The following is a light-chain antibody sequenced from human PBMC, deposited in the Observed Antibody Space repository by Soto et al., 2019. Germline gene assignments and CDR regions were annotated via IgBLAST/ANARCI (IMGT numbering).Light chain of an antibody. CDR1: SGHSNYA. J-gene: IGLJ2*01. V-gene: IGLV4-69*01. Sequence: QSVLTQSPSASASLGASVKLTCTLSSGHSNYAIAWHQQQPEKGPRYLMKLNIDGSHSKGDGIPDRFSGSSSGAERYLTISSLQSDDESDCYCQTWDTGISVVFGGGTKLTVL. CDR2: LNIDGSH. CDR3: QTWDTGISVV.